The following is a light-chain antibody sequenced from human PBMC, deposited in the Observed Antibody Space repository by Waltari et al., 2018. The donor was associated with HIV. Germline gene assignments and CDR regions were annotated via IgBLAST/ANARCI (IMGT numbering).Light chain of an antibody. CDR3: CSYAGTLV. CDR2: EVN. J-gene: IGLJ3*02. CDR1: NSYIGNYNL. Sequence: QSALTQPASVSGSPGQSITISCTGTNSYIGNYNLVSWYQQFPGKAPQRLIYEVNKRPLGVSNRFSCSKSGNTASLTISGLQAEDEADYYCCSYAGTLVFGGGTRLTVL. V-gene: IGLV2-23*02.